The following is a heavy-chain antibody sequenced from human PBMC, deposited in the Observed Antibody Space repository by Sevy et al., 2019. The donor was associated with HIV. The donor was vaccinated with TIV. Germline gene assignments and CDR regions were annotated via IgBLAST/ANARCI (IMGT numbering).Heavy chain of an antibody. J-gene: IGHJ4*02. V-gene: IGHV4-31*03. CDR1: GDPISSGYYY. D-gene: IGHD3-10*02. CDR2: IYYSGNT. Sequence: SETLSLTCTVSGDPISSGYYYWTWIRQHPGKGLEWIGYIYYSGNTKYNPSLKSRVTILMDTSKNQFSLKLRSVTAADTAVYNCTICAPAAFWGQGTLVTVSS. CDR3: TICAPAAF.